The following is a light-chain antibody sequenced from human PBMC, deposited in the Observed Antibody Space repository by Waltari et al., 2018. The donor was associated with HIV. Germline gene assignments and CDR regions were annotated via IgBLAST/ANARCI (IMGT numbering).Light chain of an antibody. CDR3: AAWDDSLNGVV. V-gene: IGLV1-44*01. J-gene: IGLJ2*01. CDR1: SSNIGSNT. CDR2: RNN. Sequence: QSVLTQPPSASGTPGQRVTISCSGSSSNIGSNTVNWCQQLPGTAPKLRIYRNNQRPAGVPDRFSGSKSGTSASLAISGLQSEDEADYYCAAWDDSLNGVVFGGGTKLTVL.